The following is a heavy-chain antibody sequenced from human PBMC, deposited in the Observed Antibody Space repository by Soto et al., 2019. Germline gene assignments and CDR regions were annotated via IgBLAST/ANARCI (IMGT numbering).Heavy chain of an antibody. D-gene: IGHD6-19*01. CDR3: ASLDSSGWYFDD. CDR1: GRSFSNPYFY. Sequence: QVQLQQWGAGLLKPSETLSLTCAVYGRSFSNPYFYWSWIRQPPGKGLEWIGEVNHRGSTNYTPSRKSRVTISLDTSKNHFSLRLTSLTAADTAVYYCASLDSSGWYFDDWGQGTLVTVSS. V-gene: IGHV4-34*01. CDR2: VNHRGST. J-gene: IGHJ4*02.